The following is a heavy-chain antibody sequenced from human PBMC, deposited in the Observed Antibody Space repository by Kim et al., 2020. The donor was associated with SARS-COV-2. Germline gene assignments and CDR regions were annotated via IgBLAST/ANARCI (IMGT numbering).Heavy chain of an antibody. J-gene: IGHJ6*02. CDR3: ARGPLKRYGMDV. Sequence: TYSAASGQGRCTISRDNSRNTVSLQMSGLRVEDTVVYYCARGPLKRYGMDVWGQGTTVTVS. CDR2: T. V-gene: IGHV3-23*01.